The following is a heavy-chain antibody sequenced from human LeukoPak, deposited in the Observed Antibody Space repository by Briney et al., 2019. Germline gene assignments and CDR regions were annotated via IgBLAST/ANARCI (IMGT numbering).Heavy chain of an antibody. CDR1: GYTFTSYY. CDR3: ALGGSMNPKTHNP. Sequence: ASVTVSCKASGYTFTSYYMHWVRQAPGQGLEWMGIINPSGGSTSYAQEFQGRVTMTRDTSTSTVYMELSSLRSEDTAVYYCALGGSMNPKTHNPWGQGTLVTVSS. CDR2: INPSGGST. D-gene: IGHD1-14*01. J-gene: IGHJ5*02. V-gene: IGHV1-46*01.